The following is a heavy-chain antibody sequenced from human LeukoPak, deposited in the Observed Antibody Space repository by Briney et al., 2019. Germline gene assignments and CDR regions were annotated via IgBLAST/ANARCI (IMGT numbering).Heavy chain of an antibody. V-gene: IGHV4-38-2*02. J-gene: IGHJ4*02. Sequence: SETLSLTCTVSGYSISSGYYWGWLRQPPGKGPEWIGSIYYSGSTYYSPSLKRRVTISVDTSKNQFSLKLSSVTAADTAVYYCARTLRVPYYFDYWGQGTLVTVSS. CDR1: GYSISSGYY. D-gene: IGHD2-2*01. CDR2: IYYSGST. CDR3: ARTLRVPYYFDY.